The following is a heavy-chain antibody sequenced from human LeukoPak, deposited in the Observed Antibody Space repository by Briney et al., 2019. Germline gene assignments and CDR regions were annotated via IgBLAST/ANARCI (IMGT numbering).Heavy chain of an antibody. Sequence: SETLSLTCTVSGGSISSSSYYWGWICQPPGKGLEWIGSIYYSGSTYYNPSPKSRVTISVDTSKNQFSLKLSSVTAADTAVYYCARQPPYGSGDFGEGYYFDYWGQGTLVTVSS. CDR1: GGSISSSSYY. V-gene: IGHV4-39*01. CDR3: ARQPPYGSGDFGEGYYFDY. CDR2: IYYSGST. J-gene: IGHJ4*02. D-gene: IGHD3-10*01.